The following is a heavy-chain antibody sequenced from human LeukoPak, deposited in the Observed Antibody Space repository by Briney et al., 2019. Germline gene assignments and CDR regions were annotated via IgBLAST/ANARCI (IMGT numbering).Heavy chain of an antibody. CDR2: IYPGDSDT. J-gene: IGHJ4*02. V-gene: IGHV5-51*01. D-gene: IGHD3-22*01. Sequence: GESLKISCKGSGYSFTSYWIGWVRQMPGKGLEWMGIIYPGDSDTRYSPSFQGQVTISADKSISTAYLQWSSLKASDTAMYYCARLGYYDSSGYYSPYFDYWGQGTLVTVSS. CDR1: GYSFTSYW. CDR3: ARLGYYDSSGYYSPYFDY.